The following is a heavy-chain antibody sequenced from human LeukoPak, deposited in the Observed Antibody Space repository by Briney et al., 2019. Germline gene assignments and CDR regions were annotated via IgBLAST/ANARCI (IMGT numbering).Heavy chain of an antibody. J-gene: IGHJ4*01. Sequence: GGSLRLSCAASGFTFDEYGMSWVRQAPGKGLAWVSGINWNGGSTGYADSVKGRFTISRDNAKNSLYLQMNSLRAEDTAVYYCARRATTERGHSYGLDYWGQGTLVTVSS. V-gene: IGHV3-20*04. D-gene: IGHD5-18*01. CDR3: ARRATTERGHSYGLDY. CDR1: GFTFDEYG. CDR2: INWNGGST.